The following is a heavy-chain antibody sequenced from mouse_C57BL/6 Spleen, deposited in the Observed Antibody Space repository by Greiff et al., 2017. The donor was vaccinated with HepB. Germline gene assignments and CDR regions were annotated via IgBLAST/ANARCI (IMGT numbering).Heavy chain of an antibody. D-gene: IGHD1-1*01. J-gene: IGHJ4*01. CDR2: IDPNSGGT. CDR1: GYTFTSYW. CDR3: ARSQEDPPRYYYGSSYPYAMDY. Sequence: QVQLQQPGAELVKPGASVKLSCKASGYTFTSYWMHWVKQRPGRGLEWIGRIDPNSGGTKYNEKFKSKATLTVDKPSSTAYMQLSSLTSEDSAVYYCARSQEDPPRYYYGSSYPYAMDYWGQGTSVTVSS. V-gene: IGHV1-72*01.